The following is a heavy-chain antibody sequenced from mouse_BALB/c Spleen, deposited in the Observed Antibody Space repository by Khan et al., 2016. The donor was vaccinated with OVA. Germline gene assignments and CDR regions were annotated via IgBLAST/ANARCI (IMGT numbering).Heavy chain of an antibody. V-gene: IGHV2-9*02. J-gene: IGHJ2*01. CDR3: ARNREPDYFDY. CDR1: GFSLTSYG. Sequence: VQLQESGPGLVAPSQSLSITCTVSGFSLTSYGVHWIRQPPGKGLEWLGVIWAGGSTNYNSAPMSRLSISKDNSKSQVFLKMNSLQTDDTAMYFCARNREPDYFDYWGQGTTLTVSS. CDR2: IWAGGST.